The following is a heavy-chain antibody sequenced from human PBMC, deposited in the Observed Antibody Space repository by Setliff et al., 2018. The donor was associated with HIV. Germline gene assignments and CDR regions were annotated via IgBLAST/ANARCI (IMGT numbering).Heavy chain of an antibody. CDR2: MSGSGSSI. Sequence: GSLRLSCVASGFTFSTYEMNWIRQAPGKGLEWVSYMSGSGSSIYYADSVKGRFTISRDNAKNSLYLQMNSLRAEDTAVYYCARDGDYYDSSGYWRDTNWYLDLWGRGTLVTVSS. CDR1: GFTFSTYE. CDR3: ARDGDYYDSSGYWRDTNWYLDL. D-gene: IGHD3-22*01. J-gene: IGHJ2*01. V-gene: IGHV3-48*03.